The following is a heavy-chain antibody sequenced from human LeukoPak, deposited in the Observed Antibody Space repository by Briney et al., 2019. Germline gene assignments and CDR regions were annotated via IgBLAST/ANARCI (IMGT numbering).Heavy chain of an antibody. Sequence: GGSLRLSCASAGFTVSYNYMSWVRQAPGKGLEWVSVIYSGGSTYYADSVKGRFTISRDDSKNTVYLQMNSLRVEDTAVYYCARVKVGITYWFDPWGQGTLVTVYS. CDR1: GFTVSYNY. D-gene: IGHD1-26*01. CDR3: ARVKVGITYWFDP. CDR2: IYSGGST. J-gene: IGHJ5*02. V-gene: IGHV3-66*01.